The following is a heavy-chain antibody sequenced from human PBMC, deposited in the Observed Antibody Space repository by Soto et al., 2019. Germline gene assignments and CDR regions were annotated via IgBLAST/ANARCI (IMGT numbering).Heavy chain of an antibody. J-gene: IGHJ6*02. D-gene: IGHD4-17*01. Sequence: GGSLRLSCAASGFTFSSYGMHWVRQAPGKGLEWVAVISYDGSNKYYADSVKGRFTISRDNSKNTLYLQMNSLRAEDTAVYYCAKDLDYAKNYYYYGMDVWGQGTTVTVSS. V-gene: IGHV3-30*18. CDR2: ISYDGSNK. CDR3: AKDLDYAKNYYYYGMDV. CDR1: GFTFSSYG.